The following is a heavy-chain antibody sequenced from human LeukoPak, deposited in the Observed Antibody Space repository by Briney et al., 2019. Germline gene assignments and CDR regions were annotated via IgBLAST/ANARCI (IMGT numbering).Heavy chain of an antibody. CDR3: ARNGYSSGWYGGFDY. J-gene: IGHJ4*02. Sequence: GGSLRLSCAASGFTVSSNYMSWVRQAPGKGLEWVSVTHSGGNTYYADSVKGRFTISRDNSKNTLYLQMNSLRAEDTAVYYCARNGYSSGWYGGFDYWGQGTLVTVSS. CDR1: GFTVSSNY. CDR2: THSGGNT. D-gene: IGHD6-19*01. V-gene: IGHV3-53*01.